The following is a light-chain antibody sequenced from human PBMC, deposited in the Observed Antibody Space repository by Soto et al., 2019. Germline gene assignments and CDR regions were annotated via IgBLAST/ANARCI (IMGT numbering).Light chain of an antibody. CDR2: EVS. V-gene: IGLV2-8*01. Sequence: QSVLTQPPSASGSPGQSVTISCTGTSRDVGGYHYVSWYQQHPGKAPKLMIYEVSKRPSGVPDRISGSKSGNTASLTVSGLQAEDEADYYCSSYAGNNYVVFGGGTKLTVL. CDR3: SSYAGNNYVV. J-gene: IGLJ2*01. CDR1: SRDVGGYHY.